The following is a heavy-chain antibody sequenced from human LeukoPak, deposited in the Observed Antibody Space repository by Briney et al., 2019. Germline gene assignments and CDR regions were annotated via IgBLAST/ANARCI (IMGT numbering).Heavy chain of an antibody. CDR1: GGPISSSNW. V-gene: IGHV4-4*02. Sequence: SETLSLTCAVSGGPISSSNWWSWVRQPPGKGLEWIGEIYHSGSTNYNPSLKSRVTISVDKPKNQFSLKLSSVTAADTAVYYCASGDATSRSTINRFDPWGQGTLVTVSS. CDR2: IYHSGST. J-gene: IGHJ5*02. D-gene: IGHD2-2*01. CDR3: ASGDATSRSTINRFDP.